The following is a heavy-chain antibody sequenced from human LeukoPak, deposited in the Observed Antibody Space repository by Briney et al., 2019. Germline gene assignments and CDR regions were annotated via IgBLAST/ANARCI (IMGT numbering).Heavy chain of an antibody. V-gene: IGHV1-2*02. CDR1: GYTFTGYY. CDR2: INPNSGGT. D-gene: IGHD6-13*01. J-gene: IGHJ4*02. CDR3: ARGIPSVAAAGATDFDY. Sequence: PLASVKVSCKASGYTFTGYYMHWVRQAPGQGLEWMGWINPNSGGTNYAQKFQGRVTMTRDTSISTAYMELSRLRSDDTAVYYCARGIPSVAAAGATDFDYWGQGTLVTVSS.